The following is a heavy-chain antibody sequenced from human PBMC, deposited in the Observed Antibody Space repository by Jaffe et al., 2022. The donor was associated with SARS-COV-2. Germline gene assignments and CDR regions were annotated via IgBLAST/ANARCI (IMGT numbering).Heavy chain of an antibody. CDR1: GLTFSDSW. Sequence: EVQLVESGGGLVQPGGSLRLSCAVSGLTFSDSWMQWVRQAPGKGLVWVAHISSDGSTTTYADSVKGRFTISRDNAKNTLFLQMNSLRAEDTAVYYCAKSKYRSIWLDYWGQGTLVTVSS. CDR2: ISSDGSTT. J-gene: IGHJ4*02. CDR3: AKSKYRSIWLDY. V-gene: IGHV3-74*03. D-gene: IGHD6-13*01.